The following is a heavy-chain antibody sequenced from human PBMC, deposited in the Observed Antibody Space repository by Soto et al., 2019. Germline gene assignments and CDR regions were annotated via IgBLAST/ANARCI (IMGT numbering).Heavy chain of an antibody. CDR1: GGSISSSSYY. CDR3: ARRGGIVVGYYYYGMDV. D-gene: IGHD2-15*01. Sequence: PSETLSLTCTVSGGSISSSSYYWGWIRQPPGKGLEWIGSIYYSGSTYYNPSLKSRVTISVDTSKNQFSLKLSSVTAADTAVYYCARRGGIVVGYYYYGMDVWGQGTTVTVSS. J-gene: IGHJ6*02. CDR2: IYYSGST. V-gene: IGHV4-39*01.